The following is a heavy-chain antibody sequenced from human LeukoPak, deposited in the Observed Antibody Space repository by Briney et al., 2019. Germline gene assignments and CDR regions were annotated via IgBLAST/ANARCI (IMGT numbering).Heavy chain of an antibody. D-gene: IGHD3-10*01. CDR3: ARYGNYGSGSPNLFDY. Sequence: GGSLRLSCVASGFNSGFNYSEFWMNWVRQAPGKGLEWVSYISSSGSTIYYADSVKGRFTISRDNAKNSLYLQMNSLRAEDTAVYYCARYGNYGSGSPNLFDYWGQGTLVTVSS. CDR1: GFNSGFNYSEFW. CDR2: ISSSGSTI. V-gene: IGHV3-48*04. J-gene: IGHJ4*02.